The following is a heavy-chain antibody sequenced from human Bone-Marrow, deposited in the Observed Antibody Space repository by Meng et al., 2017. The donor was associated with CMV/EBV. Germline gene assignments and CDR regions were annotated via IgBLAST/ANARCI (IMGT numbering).Heavy chain of an antibody. V-gene: IGHV4-39*06. CDR1: GASITSSSYF. CDR2: LSYGGSI. Sequence: SETLSLTCTVSGASITSSSYFWDWIRQSPGKGLEWIGSLSYGGSIYYNSSLRSRVTISVDMSKDQFTLRLTSVTAADTAVYYCAKIFPSDYYKYSMDVWGQRTTVTVSS. J-gene: IGHJ6*02. CDR3: AKIFPSDYYKYSMDV. D-gene: IGHD3-3*01.